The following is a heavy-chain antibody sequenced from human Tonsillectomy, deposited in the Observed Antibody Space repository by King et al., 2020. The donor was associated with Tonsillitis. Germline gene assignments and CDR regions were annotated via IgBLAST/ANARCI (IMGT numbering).Heavy chain of an antibody. CDR2: IDPSDSCT. CDR1: GYSFTSYW. D-gene: IGHD3-3*01. V-gene: IGHV5-10-1*03. CDR3: ARISSKLYRGGENCFDP. Sequence: VQLVESGAEVKKPGESLRISCKGSGYSFTSYWISWVRQMPGKGLEWMGRIDPSDSCTNYSPSFQGHVTISADKSISNVYLQWSSLKASDTAMYYCARISSKLYRGGENCFDPWGQGTLVTVSS. J-gene: IGHJ5*02.